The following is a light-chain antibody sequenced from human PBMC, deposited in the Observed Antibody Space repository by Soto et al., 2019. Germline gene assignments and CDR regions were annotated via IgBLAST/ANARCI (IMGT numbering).Light chain of an antibody. V-gene: IGKV1-39*01. CDR1: HSISRY. CDR3: QQTCTTPET. CDR2: VAS. Sequence: DIQMTQSPSSLSASVGDRFTITCRASHSISRYVSWHQQKPGKATKLLICVASSLQSGVPSRFSGSGSGTDFTITISSLQPEDFATYCCQQTCTTPETFGQGTKVDIK. J-gene: IGKJ1*01.